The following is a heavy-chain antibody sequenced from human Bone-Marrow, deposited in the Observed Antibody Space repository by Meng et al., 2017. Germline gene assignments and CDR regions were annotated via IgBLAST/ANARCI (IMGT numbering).Heavy chain of an antibody. CDR3: AREESSGWYAFDI. CDR1: GFTVSSNY. CDR2: IYSGGST. J-gene: IGHJ3*02. Sequence: GESLKISCAASGFTVSSNYMSWVRQAPGKGLEWVSVIYSGGSTYYADSVKGRFTISRDNSKNTLYLQMNSLRAEDTAVYYCAREESSGWYAFDIWGQGTMVTVSS. V-gene: IGHV3-53*01. D-gene: IGHD6-19*01.